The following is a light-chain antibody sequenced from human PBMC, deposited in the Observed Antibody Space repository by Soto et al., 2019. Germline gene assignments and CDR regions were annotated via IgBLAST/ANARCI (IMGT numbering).Light chain of an antibody. J-gene: IGLJ2*01. Sequence: QPVLTQPPSASGTPGQRVTMSCSGGSSNIGRNTVSWYQQLPGTAPKVLISGDNQRSSGVPDRFSGSKSGTSASLAISGLQSVDEADYYCAAWDDSLSGPVFGGGTKVTVL. CDR2: GDN. CDR1: SSNIGRNT. V-gene: IGLV1-44*01. CDR3: AAWDDSLSGPV.